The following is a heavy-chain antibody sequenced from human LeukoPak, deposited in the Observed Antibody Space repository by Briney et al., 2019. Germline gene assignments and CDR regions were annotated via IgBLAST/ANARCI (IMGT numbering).Heavy chain of an antibody. D-gene: IGHD6-13*01. Sequence: PGGSLRLSCAASGFIFSSYSMDWVRQAPGEGLEWVSYITSTGGSKHYADSVKGRFTIARDNAKNSAFLQRKSLRAADTEVYYCAGLRYRSSELDVDYWGQGTLVTVSS. CDR1: GFIFSSYS. CDR3: AGLRYRSSELDVDY. J-gene: IGHJ4*02. CDR2: ITSTGGSK. V-gene: IGHV3-48*01.